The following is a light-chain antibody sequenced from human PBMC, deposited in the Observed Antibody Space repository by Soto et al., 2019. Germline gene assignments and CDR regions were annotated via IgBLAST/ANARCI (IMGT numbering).Light chain of an antibody. CDR1: STDFVSYNR. V-gene: IGLV2-18*02. Sequence: QSVLTQPPSVSGSPGQSVTISCTGTSTDFVSYNRVSWYQQPPGTAPKLIIYEASNRPSGVPDRFSGSKSGNTASLTISGLQAEDEADYYCSSYTSSSTPVVFGGGTKLTVL. J-gene: IGLJ2*01. CDR2: EAS. CDR3: SSYTSSSTPVV.